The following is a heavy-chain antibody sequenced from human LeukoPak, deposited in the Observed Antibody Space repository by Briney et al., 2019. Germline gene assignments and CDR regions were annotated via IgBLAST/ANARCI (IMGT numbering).Heavy chain of an antibody. J-gene: IGHJ4*02. CDR2: IRSKAYGGTT. Sequence: PGGSLRLSCTASGFTFDDYAMSWFRQAPGKGLEWVGFIRSKAYGGTTEYAASVKGRFTVSRDDSKSIAYLQMNSLKTEDTGVYYCTRGGVYCSSVSCSVDYWGQGILVTVSS. CDR1: GFTFDDYA. CDR3: TRGGVYCSSVSCSVDY. V-gene: IGHV3-49*03. D-gene: IGHD2-2*01.